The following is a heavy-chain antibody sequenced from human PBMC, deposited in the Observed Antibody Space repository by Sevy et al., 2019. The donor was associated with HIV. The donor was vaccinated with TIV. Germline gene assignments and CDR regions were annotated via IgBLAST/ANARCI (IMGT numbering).Heavy chain of an antibody. CDR3: EKGNSGSFDY. J-gene: IGHJ4*02. Sequence: GGSLRLSCAASGVSFSTYWMHWVRQAPGKGLEWVANIKQDESEKYYVASVKGRFTISRDNAKNSVYLEMNSLRPEDTAIYYCEKGNSGSFDYWGQGTLVTVSS. CDR1: GVSFSTYW. D-gene: IGHD5-12*01. V-gene: IGHV3-7*01. CDR2: IKQDESEK.